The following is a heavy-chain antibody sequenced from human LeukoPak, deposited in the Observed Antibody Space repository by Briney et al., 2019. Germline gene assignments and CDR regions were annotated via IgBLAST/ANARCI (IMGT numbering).Heavy chain of an antibody. Sequence: PSETLSLTCSVSGDSVSSYYWSWIRQPPGKGLEWIGHVSSDGTTNYTPSLRSRVIMSVDTAKNHISLNLTSLTAADTATYYCGRSDCAGDGCYNHWGRGTLVTVSS. CDR3: GRSDCAGDGCYNH. CDR1: GDSVSSYY. J-gene: IGHJ4*02. D-gene: IGHD2-21*01. V-gene: IGHV4-59*08. CDR2: VSSDGTT.